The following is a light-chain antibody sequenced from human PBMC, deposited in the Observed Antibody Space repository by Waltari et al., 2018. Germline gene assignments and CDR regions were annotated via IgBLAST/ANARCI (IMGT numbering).Light chain of an antibody. V-gene: IGKV1-33*01. CDR1: EAISNY. CDR3: QQFDDLPYT. J-gene: IGKJ3*01. CDR2: VAS. Sequence: DIQMPQSPSSLSASVGDRITITCQASEAISNYLNWYQQKPGKAPELLIYVASNIEKGVPSRFSGSCSGTDFSFTFSSPQPEDIATYHCQQFDDLPYTFGPGTKVDI.